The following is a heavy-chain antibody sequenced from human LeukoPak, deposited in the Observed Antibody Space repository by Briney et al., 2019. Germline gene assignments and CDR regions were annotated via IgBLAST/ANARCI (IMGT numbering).Heavy chain of an antibody. J-gene: IGHJ5*02. CDR2: INHSGST. D-gene: IGHD6-13*01. V-gene: IGHV4-34*01. CDR1: GGSFSGYY. CDR3: AHRSSTRREGGFDP. Sequence: PSETLSLTCAVYGGSFSGYYWSWIRQPPGKGLEWIGEINHSGSTNYNPSLKSRVTISVDTSKKKLSLKLSSVSAAETAVYYCAHRSSTRREGGFDPWGEGTLVTVSS.